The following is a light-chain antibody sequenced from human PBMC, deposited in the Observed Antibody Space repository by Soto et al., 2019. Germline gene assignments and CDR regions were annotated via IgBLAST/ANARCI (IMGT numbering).Light chain of an antibody. Sequence: DIVMTQSPLSLSVTPGEPASISCRSSQSLLHSNGYNYLDWYLQKPGQSPLLLIYLGSNRASEVPDRFSASGSGIDFTLKSSRVEAEAVGVYYCMQAVQTPPTFGGGTKVESK. CDR3: MQAVQTPPT. J-gene: IGKJ4*01. CDR1: QSLLHSNGYNY. CDR2: LGS. V-gene: IGKV2-28*01.